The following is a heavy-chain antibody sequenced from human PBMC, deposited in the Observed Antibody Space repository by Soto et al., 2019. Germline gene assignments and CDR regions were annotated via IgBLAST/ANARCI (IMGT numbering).Heavy chain of an antibody. CDR1: GFTFSSYG. Sequence: GGSLRLSCAASGFTFSSYGMHWVRQAPGKGLEWVAVISYDGSNKYYADSVKGRFTISRDNSKNTLYLQMNSLRAEDTAVYYCAKDRRYSSGYYSFDYYYGMDVWGQGTTVTVSS. CDR2: ISYDGSNK. V-gene: IGHV3-30*18. CDR3: AKDRRYSSGYYSFDYYYGMDV. J-gene: IGHJ6*02. D-gene: IGHD3-22*01.